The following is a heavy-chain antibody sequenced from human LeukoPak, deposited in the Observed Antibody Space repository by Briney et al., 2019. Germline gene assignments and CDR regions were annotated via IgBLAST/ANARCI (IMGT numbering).Heavy chain of an antibody. CDR2: MNPKSGNT. Sequence: ASVKVSCKASGYTFTSYDINWVRQATGQGLEWMGWMNPKSGNTGYAQKFQGTFPITMNPSITTAYMELTSLRSEDTAVYYCATYCSSTSCPYNWFDPWGQGTLVTVSS. V-gene: IGHV1-8*03. CDR3: ATYCSSTSCPYNWFDP. D-gene: IGHD2-2*01. J-gene: IGHJ5*02. CDR1: GYTFTSYD.